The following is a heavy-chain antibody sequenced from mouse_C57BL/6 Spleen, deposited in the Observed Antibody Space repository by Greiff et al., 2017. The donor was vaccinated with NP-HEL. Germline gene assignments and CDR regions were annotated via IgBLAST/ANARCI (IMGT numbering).Heavy chain of an antibody. V-gene: IGHV5-17*01. CDR1: GFTFSDYG. Sequence: EVMLVESGGGLVKPGGSLKLSCAASGFTFSDYGMHWVRQAPEKGLEWVAYISSGSSTIYYADTVKGRFTISRDNAKNTLFLQMTSLRSEDTAMYYCARTYYSNYGGFAYWGQGTLVTVSA. CDR3: ARTYYSNYGGFAY. D-gene: IGHD2-5*01. J-gene: IGHJ3*01. CDR2: ISSGSSTI.